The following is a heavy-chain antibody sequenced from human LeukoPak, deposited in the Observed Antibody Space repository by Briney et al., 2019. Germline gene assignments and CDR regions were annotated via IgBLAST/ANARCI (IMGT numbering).Heavy chain of an antibody. J-gene: IGHJ4*02. Sequence: ASVKVSCKASGCTFTSDYMHWVRQAPGQGLEWMGIINPSGGSTSYAQKFQGRVTMTRDTSTSTVYMELSSLRSEDTAVYYCARDGAVAGGFDYWGQGTLVTVSS. CDR1: GCTFTSDY. V-gene: IGHV1-46*01. CDR3: ARDGAVAGGFDY. D-gene: IGHD6-19*01. CDR2: INPSGGST.